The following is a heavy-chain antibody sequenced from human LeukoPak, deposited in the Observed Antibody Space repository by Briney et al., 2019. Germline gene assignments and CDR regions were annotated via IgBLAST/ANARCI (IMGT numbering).Heavy chain of an antibody. Sequence: PGGSLRLSCAASGFTFISYAMSWVRQAPGEGREWVSGISGGGGSTFYADSVKGRFTVSRDNSKNTLYLQMNSLRAEDTAVYYCARGLNWGSDRGYFDYWGQGTLVTVSS. CDR2: ISGGGGST. D-gene: IGHD7-27*01. CDR1: GFTFISYA. CDR3: ARGLNWGSDRGYFDY. V-gene: IGHV3-23*01. J-gene: IGHJ4*02.